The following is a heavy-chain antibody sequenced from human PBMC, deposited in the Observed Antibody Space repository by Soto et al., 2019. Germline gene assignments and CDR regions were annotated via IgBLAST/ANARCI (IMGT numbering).Heavy chain of an antibody. V-gene: IGHV4-30-4*01. CDR3: ARDTTTVTTHYFDY. CDR1: GGSISSGDYY. J-gene: IGHJ4*02. CDR2: IYYSGST. D-gene: IGHD4-17*01. Sequence: PSETLSLTCTVSGGSISSGDYYWSWIRQPPGKGLEWIGYIYYSGSTYYNPSLKSRVTISVDTSKNQFSLKLSSVTAADTAVYYCARDTTTVTTHYFDYWGQGTLVTVSS.